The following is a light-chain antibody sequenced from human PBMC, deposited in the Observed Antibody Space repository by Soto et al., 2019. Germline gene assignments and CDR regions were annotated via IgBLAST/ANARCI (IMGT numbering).Light chain of an antibody. J-gene: IGKJ1*01. CDR1: QSISNH. Sequence: DVQMSKSTTALSASIEHTVIITCQLSQSISNHLNWYQQKPGKAPKLLIFAASSLQSGVPSRFSGSRSGPDFTLTISSLQPDDFATYYCQESYSSPPTFGKGPKV. V-gene: IGKV1-39*01. CDR2: AAS. CDR3: QESYSSPPT.